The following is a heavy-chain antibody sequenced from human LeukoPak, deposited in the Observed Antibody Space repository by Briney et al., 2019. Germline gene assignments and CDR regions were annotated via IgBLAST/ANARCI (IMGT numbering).Heavy chain of an antibody. CDR2: IIPILGIA. J-gene: IGHJ5*02. CDR1: GGTFSSYA. Sequence: ASVKVSCKASGGTFSSYAISWVQQAPGQGLEWMGRIIPILGIANYAQKFQGRVTITADKSTSTAYMELSSLRSEDTAVYYCARDHVVVPAAIPVVWFDPWGQGTLVTVSS. V-gene: IGHV1-69*04. D-gene: IGHD2-2*02. CDR3: ARDHVVVPAAIPVVWFDP.